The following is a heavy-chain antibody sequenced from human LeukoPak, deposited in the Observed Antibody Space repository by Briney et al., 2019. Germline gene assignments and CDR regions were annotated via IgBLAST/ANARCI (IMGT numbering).Heavy chain of an antibody. CDR3: ARDRGFCSGTSCAYIYYYMDV. J-gene: IGHJ6*03. D-gene: IGHD2-2*01. V-gene: IGHV3-30*01. CDR2: ISYDGIDK. CDR1: GFTLSSHA. Sequence: GGSLRLSCAASGFTLSSHAIHWVRQAPGKGLEWVAAISYDGIDKLYAASVKGRFTISRDNVRNTLYLQMDSLRAEDTAVYFCARDRGFCSGTSCAYIYYYMDVWGNGTTASVSS.